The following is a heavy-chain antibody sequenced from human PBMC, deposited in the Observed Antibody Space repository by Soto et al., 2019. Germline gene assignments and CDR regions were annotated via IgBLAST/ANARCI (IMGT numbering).Heavy chain of an antibody. CDR3: ARAFSNYVNADY. J-gene: IGHJ4*02. CDR1: GDSISSYY. Sequence: SSEILSLTCTVSGDSISSYYWSWIRQPPGKGLEWIGYIYYSGSTNYNPSLKSRVTISVDTSKNQLSLKLRTVTAADTAVYYCARAFSNYVNADYWGQGTLVTVSS. V-gene: IGHV4-59*01. D-gene: IGHD4-4*01. CDR2: IYYSGST.